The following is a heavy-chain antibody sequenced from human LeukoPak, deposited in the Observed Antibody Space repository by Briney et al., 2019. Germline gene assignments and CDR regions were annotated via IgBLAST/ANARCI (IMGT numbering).Heavy chain of an antibody. D-gene: IGHD6-13*01. CDR3: ASGRQLVYYYYYGMDV. CDR2: INPSGGST. Sequence: VASVKVSCKASGYTFTSYYMHWVRQAPGQGLEWMGIINPSGGSTSYAQKFQGRVTMTRDTSTSTVYMELSSLRSEDTAVYYCASGRQLVYYYYYGMDVWGQGTTVTVSS. CDR1: GYTFTSYY. J-gene: IGHJ6*02. V-gene: IGHV1-46*01.